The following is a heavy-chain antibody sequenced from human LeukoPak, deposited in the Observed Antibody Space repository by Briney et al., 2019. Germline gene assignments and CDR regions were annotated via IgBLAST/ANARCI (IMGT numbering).Heavy chain of an antibody. D-gene: IGHD3-10*01. V-gene: IGHV4-30-4*01. CDR1: GGSISSGDYY. Sequence: PSQTLSLTCTVSGGSISSGDYYWSWIRQPPGKGLEWVGYIYYSGTTYYNPSLKGRGTISVDTSKNQFSLKLSSVTAADTAVYYCARSGPWGCYYASGSYYPDYWGQGTLVTVSS. CDR2: IYYSGTT. J-gene: IGHJ4*02. CDR3: ARSGPWGCYYASGSYYPDY.